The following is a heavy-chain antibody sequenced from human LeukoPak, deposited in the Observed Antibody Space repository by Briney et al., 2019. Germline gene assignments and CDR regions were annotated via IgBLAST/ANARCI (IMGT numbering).Heavy chain of an antibody. J-gene: IGHJ4*02. Sequence: TGGSLRLSCAASGFTVSSNYMSWVRQAPGKGLEWVSVIYTIGSTFYADSVKGRFTISRDNSKNTLYLQMNSLRAEDTAVYYCATGLAVAGDYWGQGTLVTVSS. CDR1: GFTVSSNY. V-gene: IGHV3-66*03. D-gene: IGHD6-19*01. CDR2: IYTIGST. CDR3: ATGLAVAGDY.